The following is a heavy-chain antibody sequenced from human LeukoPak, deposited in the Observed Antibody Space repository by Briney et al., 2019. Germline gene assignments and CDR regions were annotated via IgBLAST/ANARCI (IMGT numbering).Heavy chain of an antibody. J-gene: IGHJ6*02. CDR2: IYYSGST. CDR3: ARVSFLTGYSLDYYYYGMGV. D-gene: IGHD3-9*01. V-gene: IGHV4-59*01. Sequence: PSETLSLTCTVSGGSISSYYWSWIRQPPGKGLEWIGYIYYSGSTNYNPSLKSRVTISVDTSKNQFSLKLSPVTAADTAVYYCARVSFLTGYSLDYYYYGMGVWGQGTTVTVSS. CDR1: GGSISSYY.